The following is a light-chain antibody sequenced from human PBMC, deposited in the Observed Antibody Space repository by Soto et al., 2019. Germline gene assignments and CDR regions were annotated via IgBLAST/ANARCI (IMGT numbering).Light chain of an antibody. CDR1: QSISSW. V-gene: IGKV1-5*03. J-gene: IGKJ2*01. CDR2: KAS. CDR3: QQYNSYPYT. Sequence: DIQMTQSPSTLYASVGDRVTITCRASQSISSWLAWYQQKPGKAPKLLIYKASSLESGVPSRFSGSGSGTEFTLTISSLQPDDFATYYSQQYNSYPYTFGQGTKLEIK.